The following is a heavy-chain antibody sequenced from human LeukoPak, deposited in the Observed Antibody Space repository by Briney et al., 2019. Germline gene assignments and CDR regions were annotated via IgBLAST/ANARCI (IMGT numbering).Heavy chain of an antibody. D-gene: IGHD3-10*01. CDR3: ARGHQRLGELLGDY. V-gene: IGHV3-33*01. CDR1: GFTFSDYG. Sequence: GGSLRLSCAASGFTFSDYGLHWVRQAPGKGLEWVANIWYDGTIKNYGDSVKGRFTISRDNSKNMLYLQMNSLRGDDTAVYYCARGHQRLGELLGDYWGQGTLVTVSS. CDR2: IWYDGTIK. J-gene: IGHJ4*02.